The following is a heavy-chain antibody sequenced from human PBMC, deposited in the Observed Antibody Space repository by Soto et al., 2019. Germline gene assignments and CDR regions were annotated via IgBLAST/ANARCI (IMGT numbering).Heavy chain of an antibody. CDR1: GYTFNRYY. CDR3: AREPGVDIVATTFYYYYYGMDV. V-gene: IGHV1-18*04. J-gene: IGHJ6*02. D-gene: IGHD5-12*01. Sequence: ASVKVSCKASGYTFNRYYMHWVRQAPGQGLEWMGWISAYNGNTNYAQKLQGRVTMTTDTSTSTAYMELRSLRSDDTAVYYCAREPGVDIVATTFYYYYYGMDVWGQGTTVTVSS. CDR2: ISAYNGNT.